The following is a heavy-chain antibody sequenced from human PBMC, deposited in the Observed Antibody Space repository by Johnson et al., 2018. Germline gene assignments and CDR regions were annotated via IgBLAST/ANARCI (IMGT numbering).Heavy chain of an antibody. D-gene: IGHD1-26*01. Sequence: EVQLLETGGGLVQPGGSLKLSCAASGFTFSGSAMHWVRQASGKGLEWVGRIRSKTDGGTTDYAAPVKGRFTISRDDSKNTLYLQMNSLKTEDTAVYYCTTAPYSGGYYEYYYYGMDVWGQGTTVTVSS. CDR3: TTAPYSGGYYEYYYYGMDV. J-gene: IGHJ6*02. V-gene: IGHV3-15*01. CDR2: IRSKTDGGTT. CDR1: GFTFSGSA.